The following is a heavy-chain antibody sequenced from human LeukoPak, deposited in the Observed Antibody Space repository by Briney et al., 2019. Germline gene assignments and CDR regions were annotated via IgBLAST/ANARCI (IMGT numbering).Heavy chain of an antibody. CDR3: ARGVVTTQFDY. CDR1: GGSISTYY. V-gene: IGHV4-59*01. Sequence: SETLSLTCTVSGGSISTYYWSWIRQPPGKGLKWLGFIYYSGSTNYNPSLKSRVTISVDTSKNQFSLKLNSVTAADTAIYYCARGVVTTQFDYWGQGALVTVSS. D-gene: IGHD3-22*01. CDR2: IYYSGST. J-gene: IGHJ4*02.